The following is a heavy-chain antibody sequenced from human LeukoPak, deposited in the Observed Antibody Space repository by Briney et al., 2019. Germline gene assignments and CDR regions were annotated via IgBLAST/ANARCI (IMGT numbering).Heavy chain of an antibody. D-gene: IGHD3-3*01. CDR1: GFTFSSYS. J-gene: IGHJ3*02. V-gene: IGHV3-21*01. Sequence: GGSLRLSCAASGFTFSSYSMNWVRQAPGKGLEWVSSISSSSSYIYYADSVKGRFTISRDNAKNSLYLQMNSLRAEDTAVYYCARDRPYYYDFWSGQKGAFDIWGQGTMVTVSS. CDR2: ISSSSSYI. CDR3: ARDRPYYYDFWSGQKGAFDI.